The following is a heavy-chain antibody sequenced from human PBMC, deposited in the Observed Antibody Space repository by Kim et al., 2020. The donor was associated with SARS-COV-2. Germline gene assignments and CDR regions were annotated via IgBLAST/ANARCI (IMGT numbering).Heavy chain of an antibody. CDR2: ISWNSGSI. V-gene: IGHV3-9*01. D-gene: IGHD3-10*01. Sequence: GGSLRLSCAASGFTFDDYAMHWVRQAPGKGLEWVSGISWNSGSIGYADSVKGRFTISRDNAKNSLYLQMNSLRAEDTALYYCAKDRHTYYGSGSYIDYWGQGTLVTVSS. CDR1: GFTFDDYA. CDR3: AKDRHTYYGSGSYIDY. J-gene: IGHJ4*02.